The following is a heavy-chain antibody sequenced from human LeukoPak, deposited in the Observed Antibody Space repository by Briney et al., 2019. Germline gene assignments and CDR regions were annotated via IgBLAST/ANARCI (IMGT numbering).Heavy chain of an antibody. CDR3: AKASSLGEGWSSGFGFRY. CDR1: GFTFSSYA. Sequence: RSGGSLRLSCAASGFTFSSYAMSWVRQAPGKGLEWVSAISGSGGSTYYADSVKGRFTISRDNSKNTLYLQMNSLRAEDTAVYYCAKASSLGEGWSSGFGFRYWGQGTLVTVSS. D-gene: IGHD3-22*01. V-gene: IGHV3-23*01. J-gene: IGHJ4*02. CDR2: ISGSGGST.